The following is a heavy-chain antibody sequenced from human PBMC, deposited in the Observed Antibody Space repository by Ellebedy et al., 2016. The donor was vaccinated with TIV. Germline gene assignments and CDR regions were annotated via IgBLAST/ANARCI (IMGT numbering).Heavy chain of an antibody. V-gene: IGHV6-1*01. D-gene: IGHD6-19*01. Sequence: SQTLSLTCVISGDSVSSSSSAWNWIRQSPSRGLEWLGRLYYRSKWYNDYAVSVKSRITVSADTSKNQLFLQLNSVTPDDTAVYYCARDRVTDGWYGGLYRNYDMDVWGQGTTVTVSS. CDR2: LYYRSKWYN. CDR1: GDSVSSSSSA. CDR3: ARDRVTDGWYGGLYRNYDMDV. J-gene: IGHJ6*02.